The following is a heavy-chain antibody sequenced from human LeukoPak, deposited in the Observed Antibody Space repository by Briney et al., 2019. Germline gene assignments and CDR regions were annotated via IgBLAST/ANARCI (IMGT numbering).Heavy chain of an antibody. Sequence: SETLSLTCTVSGGSINSYYWSWIRQPPGMRLEWIGYIYYSGNSNYNPSLKGRVTISVDTSKNQFSLNLSSVTAADTAVYYCARGTKADYWGQGTLVTVSS. CDR2: IYYSGNS. CDR3: ARGTKADY. J-gene: IGHJ4*02. D-gene: IGHD2-8*01. CDR1: GGSINSYY. V-gene: IGHV4-59*01.